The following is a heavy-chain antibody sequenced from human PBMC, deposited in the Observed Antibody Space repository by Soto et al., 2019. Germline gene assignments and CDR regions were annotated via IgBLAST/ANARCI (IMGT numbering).Heavy chain of an antibody. V-gene: IGHV1-69*01. CDR2: IIPIFVTT. CDR3: ARGLSYCSGGSGHDAYAV. J-gene: IGHJ3*01. Sequence: QVQVVQSGAEVKKPGASVKVSCKASGGTFSSFAINWVRQAPGQGLEWMGGIIPIFVTTNYAQKFQGRVTITADESKSTAYMELSSLRSEDAAVYYCARGLSYCSGGSGHDAYAVWGQGTMVTVSS. D-gene: IGHD2-15*01. CDR1: GGTFSSFA.